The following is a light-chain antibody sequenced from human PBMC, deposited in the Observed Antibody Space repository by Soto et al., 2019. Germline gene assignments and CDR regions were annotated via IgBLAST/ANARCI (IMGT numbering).Light chain of an antibody. Sequence: DIEMTQSPSSLSASVGPRVTITRRASQSISNYLAWYQQKPGQVPKLLIYAASTLQSGVPSRFSGSGSGTEFTLTISSLQPEDVATYFCQQYISAPRTFGQGTKVEIK. CDR3: QQYISAPRT. CDR2: AAS. J-gene: IGKJ1*01. V-gene: IGKV1-27*01. CDR1: QSISNY.